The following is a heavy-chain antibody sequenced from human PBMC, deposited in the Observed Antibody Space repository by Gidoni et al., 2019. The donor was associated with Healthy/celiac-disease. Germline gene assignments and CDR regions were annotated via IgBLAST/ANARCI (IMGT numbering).Heavy chain of an antibody. Sequence: EVQLVESGGGLVQPGGSLRLSCAASGFTFSSYDMHWVRQVTGKGLEWVSTIGPADDTSYPGSVKGRFTISRENAKDSLYLQMNSLRAGDTAEYYCARGPPYYMDVWGKGTTVTVSS. V-gene: IGHV3-13*01. CDR1: GFTFSSYD. CDR2: IGPADDT. J-gene: IGHJ6*03. CDR3: ARGPPYYMDV.